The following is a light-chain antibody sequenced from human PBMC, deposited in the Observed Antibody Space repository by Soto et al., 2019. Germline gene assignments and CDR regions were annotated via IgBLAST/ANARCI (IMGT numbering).Light chain of an antibody. Sequence: QSVLTQPRSVSGSPGQSVTISCTGTSSDVGGYNYVSWYQQHPAKAPKLMIYDVSKRPSGVPDRFSGSKSGNTASLTISGLQAEDEADYYCCSYADSYPPYVFGTGTKVTVL. CDR3: CSYADSYPPYV. J-gene: IGLJ1*01. V-gene: IGLV2-11*01. CDR2: DVS. CDR1: SSDVGGYNY.